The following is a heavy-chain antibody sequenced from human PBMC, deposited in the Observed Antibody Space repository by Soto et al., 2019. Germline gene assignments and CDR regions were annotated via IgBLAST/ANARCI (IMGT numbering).Heavy chain of an antibody. CDR3: AREFTTHLDDAFDI. J-gene: IGHJ3*02. Sequence: GGSLRLSCAASGFTFSSYAMHWVRQAPGKGLEWVAVISYDGSNKYYADSVKGRFTISRDNSKNTLYLQMNSLRAEDTAVYYCAREFTTHLDDAFDIWGQGTMVTVSS. D-gene: IGHD3-22*01. CDR2: ISYDGSNK. V-gene: IGHV3-30*04. CDR1: GFTFSSYA.